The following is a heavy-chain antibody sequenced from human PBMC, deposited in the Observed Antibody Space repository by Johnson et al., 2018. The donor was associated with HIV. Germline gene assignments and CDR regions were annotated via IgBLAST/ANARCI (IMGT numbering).Heavy chain of an antibody. CDR3: TTQQRADAFDI. CDR2: IKSKTDGGTT. Sequence: EVQLVESGGRVVRPGGSLRLSCVASGFTFSNAWMSWVRQAPGKGLEWVGRIKSKTDGGTTDYAAPVKGRFTISRDDSKNTLYLQMNSLKTEDTAVYYCTTQQRADAFDIWGQGTMVTVSS. CDR1: GFTFSNAW. J-gene: IGHJ3*02. V-gene: IGHV3-15*01. D-gene: IGHD6-13*01.